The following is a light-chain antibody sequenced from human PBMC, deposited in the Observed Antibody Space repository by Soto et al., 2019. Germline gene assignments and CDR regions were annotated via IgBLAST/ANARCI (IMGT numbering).Light chain of an antibody. CDR1: QSISNY. V-gene: IGKV1-39*01. J-gene: IGKJ5*01. CDR3: QQSYSTLIT. Sequence: DIQMTQSPSSLSASVGDRVTITCRASQSISNYLNWYQQKPGKAPKLLIYAASSLQSGVPSRFSGSGSGTDFTLTISSLQPEDFATYYCQQSYSTLITFGRGTRLEIK. CDR2: AAS.